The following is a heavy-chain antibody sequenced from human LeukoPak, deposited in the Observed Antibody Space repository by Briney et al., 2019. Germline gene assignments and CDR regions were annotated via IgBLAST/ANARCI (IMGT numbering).Heavy chain of an antibody. CDR1: GFTFSSYG. J-gene: IGHJ4*02. Sequence: GGSLRLSCAASGFTFSSYGMHWVRQAPGKGLEWVAFIRYDGSNKYYADSVKGRFTISRDNSKNTLYLQMNSLRAEDTAVYYCATVVVPAARGGFDYWGQGTLVTVSS. D-gene: IGHD2-2*01. CDR2: IRYDGSNK. CDR3: ATVVVPAARGGFDY. V-gene: IGHV3-30*02.